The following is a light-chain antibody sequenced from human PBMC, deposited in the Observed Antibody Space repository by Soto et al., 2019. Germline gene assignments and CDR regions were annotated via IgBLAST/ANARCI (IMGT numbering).Light chain of an antibody. CDR1: QSVSNN. Sequence: EIVMTQSPATLSVSPGERVTLSCRASQSVSNNLAWYQQKPGQAPRLLIYGASTRATGVPARFSGSGSGTEFTLTIDSLQSEDFAVYYCQQSSDWPPITFGQGKRLEIK. J-gene: IGKJ5*01. CDR3: QQSSDWPPIT. CDR2: GAS. V-gene: IGKV3-15*01.